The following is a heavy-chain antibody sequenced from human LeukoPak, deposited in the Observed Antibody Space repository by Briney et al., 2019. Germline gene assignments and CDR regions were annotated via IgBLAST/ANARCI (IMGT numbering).Heavy chain of an antibody. CDR3: ARDINFYHGRRGPEGDWFDP. CDR1: GGSISSSSYY. D-gene: IGHD3-10*01. Sequence: PSETLSLTCTVSGGSISSSSYYWGWIRQPPGKGLEWIGSVFYSGNTYYNPSLKSRVTISVDTSKNQFSLKLSSVTAADTAVYYCARDINFYHGRRGPEGDWFDPWGQGTLVTVPS. J-gene: IGHJ5*02. V-gene: IGHV4-39*07. CDR2: VFYSGNT.